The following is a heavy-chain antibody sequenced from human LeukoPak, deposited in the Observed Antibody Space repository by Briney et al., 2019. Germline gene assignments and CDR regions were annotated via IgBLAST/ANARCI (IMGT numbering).Heavy chain of an antibody. CDR3: ARDGPQGEQLVLLYYYYYYMDV. V-gene: IGHV3-21*01. CDR1: GFTFSSYS. Sequence: GGSLRLSCAASGFTFSSYSMNWVRQAPGKGLEWVSSISSSSSYIYYADSVKGRFTISRDNAKNSLYLQMNSLRAEDTAVYYCARDGPQGEQLVLLYYYYYYMDVWGKGTTVTVSS. CDR2: ISSSSSYI. J-gene: IGHJ6*03. D-gene: IGHD6-6*01.